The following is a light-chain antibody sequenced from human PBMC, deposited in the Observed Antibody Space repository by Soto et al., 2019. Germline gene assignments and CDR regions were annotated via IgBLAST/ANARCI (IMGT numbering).Light chain of an antibody. CDR1: SSDVGGYNY. V-gene: IGLV2-14*01. J-gene: IGLJ1*01. CDR2: EVS. CDR3: SSYTSGSTLYV. Sequence: QSVLTQPASVSGSPGQSITISCTGTSSDVGGYNYVCWYQQHPGKAPKLMIYEVSNRPSGVSTRFSGSKSGNTASLTISGLQAEGEADYYCSSYTSGSTLYVFGTGTKVTVL.